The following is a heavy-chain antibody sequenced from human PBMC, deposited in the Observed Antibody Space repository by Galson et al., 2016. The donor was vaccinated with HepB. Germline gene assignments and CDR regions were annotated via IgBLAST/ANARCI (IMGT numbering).Heavy chain of an antibody. CDR3: ARGNWFGGNYGMDV. J-gene: IGHJ6*02. Sequence: ETLSLTCTVSGGSISGSCWSWIRQPPGKGLEWIGCIYYTERTNSNPSLKSRVTISVNTSRNQFSLKLSSVTAADTAVYYCARGNWFGGNYGMDVWGQGTTITVSS. V-gene: IGHV4-59*01. CDR2: IYYTERT. CDR1: GGSISGSC. D-gene: IGHD3-10*01.